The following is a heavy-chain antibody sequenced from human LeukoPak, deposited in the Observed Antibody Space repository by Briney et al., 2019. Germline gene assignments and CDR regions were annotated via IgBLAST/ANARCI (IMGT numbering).Heavy chain of an antibody. J-gene: IGHJ5*02. V-gene: IGHV1-8*01. D-gene: IGHD3-16*01. CDR1: GHAFTSYD. CDR3: ARGVRGREVDP. CDR2: MNPNSGNT. Sequence: ASVKVSCKASGHAFTSYDINWVRQATGQGLEWMGWMNPNSGNTGYAQKFQGRVTMTRDTSLGTAYMDLSSLRSEDTAVYYCARGVRGREVDPWGQGTLVTVSS.